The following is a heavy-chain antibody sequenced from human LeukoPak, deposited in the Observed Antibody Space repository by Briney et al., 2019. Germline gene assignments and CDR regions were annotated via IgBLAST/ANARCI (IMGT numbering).Heavy chain of an antibody. CDR1: GFTFGSYA. J-gene: IGHJ4*02. Sequence: GGSLRLSCAASGFTFGSYAMSWVRQAPGKGLEWVSAISGSGGSTYYADSVKGRFTISRDNSKNTLYLQMNSLRAEDTAVYYCAKDREYYYDSSGYLFDYWGQGTLVTVSS. CDR3: AKDREYYYDSSGYLFDY. V-gene: IGHV3-23*01. CDR2: ISGSGGST. D-gene: IGHD3-22*01.